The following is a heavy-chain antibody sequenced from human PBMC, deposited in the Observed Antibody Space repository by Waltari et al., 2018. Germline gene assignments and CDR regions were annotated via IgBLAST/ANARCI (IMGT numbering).Heavy chain of an antibody. D-gene: IGHD6-19*01. J-gene: IGHJ3*02. CDR2: IYYSGST. V-gene: IGHV4-59*01. CDR1: GGSISSYY. Sequence: QVQLQESGPGLVKPSETLSLTCTVSGGSISSYYWSWIRQPPGKGLEWIGYIYYSGSTNYDPSLKSRVTISVDTSKNQFSLKLSSVTAADTAVYYCARDNGWTDAFDIWGQGTMVTVSS. CDR3: ARDNGWTDAFDI.